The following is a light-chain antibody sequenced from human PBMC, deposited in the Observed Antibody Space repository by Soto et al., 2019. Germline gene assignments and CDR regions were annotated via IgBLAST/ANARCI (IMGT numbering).Light chain of an antibody. CDR1: QDISNY. Sequence: DIQMTQSPSSLSASVGDRVTITCQASQDISNYLNWYQQKPGKAPKRLIYDASNLETGVPSRFSGCGYSTYFTFTISSLQPENSDTYYCQQYDNLWTFGQGTKVQIK. CDR3: QQYDNLWT. J-gene: IGKJ1*01. CDR2: DAS. V-gene: IGKV1-33*01.